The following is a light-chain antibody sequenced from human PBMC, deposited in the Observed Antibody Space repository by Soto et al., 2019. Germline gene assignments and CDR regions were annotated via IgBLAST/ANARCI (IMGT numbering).Light chain of an antibody. J-gene: IGKJ2*01. V-gene: IGKV3D-15*01. CDR1: QSVSSN. Sequence: IVMTQSPATLSVSPGERATLSCRASQSVSSNLAWYQQKPGQAPRLLMYGASTRATGIPARFSGSGSGTEFTLTISSLQSEDFAVYYCQQYDNWPPEYTFGQGTKLEIK. CDR3: QQYDNWPPEYT. CDR2: GAS.